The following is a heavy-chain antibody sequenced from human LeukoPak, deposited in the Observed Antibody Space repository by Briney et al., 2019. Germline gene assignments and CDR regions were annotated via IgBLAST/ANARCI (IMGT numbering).Heavy chain of an antibody. J-gene: IGHJ4*02. CDR2: IYHSGST. Sequence: SETLSLTCTVSGYSISSGFYWGWIRQPPGKGLEWIGSIYHSGSTYYNPSLESRVTISVDTSKNQFSLKVISVTAADTAIYYCAREKPETYHLDFWGQGTLVTVSS. CDR3: AREKPETYHLDF. V-gene: IGHV4-38-2*02. CDR1: GYSISSGFY. D-gene: IGHD1-14*01.